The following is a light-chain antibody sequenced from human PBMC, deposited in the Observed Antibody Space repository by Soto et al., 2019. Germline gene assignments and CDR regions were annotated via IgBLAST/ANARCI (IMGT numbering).Light chain of an antibody. CDR1: QSISTY. CDR2: DAS. V-gene: IGKV3-11*01. J-gene: IGKJ4*01. Sequence: EIVLTQSPATLSLSPGERATLSCRASQSISTYLAWYQQKPGQPPRLLIYDASNRATDIPARFSGSGSGTDFTLTISSLEPEDFAIYYCQHRSNWPLAFGGGAQVEI. CDR3: QHRSNWPLA.